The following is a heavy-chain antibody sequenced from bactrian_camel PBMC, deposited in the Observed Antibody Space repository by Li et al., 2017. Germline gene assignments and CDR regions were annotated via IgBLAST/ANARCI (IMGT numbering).Heavy chain of an antibody. Sequence: HVQLVESGGGSVQAGGSLRLSCVVSGYSRGSNCVGWYRLPPGRAPAEREGIAAIRRSGGETWYAEAVKGRFTISQDNEENTVYLQMSGLKPEDSTMYYCGATKVRPFYESSWLADSDYLHWGQGTQVTVS. V-gene: IGHV3-3*01. CDR3: GATKVRPFYESSWLADSDYLH. J-gene: IGHJ4*01. D-gene: IGHD5*01. CDR1: GYSRGSNC. CDR2: IRRSGGET.